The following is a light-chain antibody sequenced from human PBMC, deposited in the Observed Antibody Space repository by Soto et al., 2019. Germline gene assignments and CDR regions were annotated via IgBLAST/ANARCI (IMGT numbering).Light chain of an antibody. CDR3: QQLESYPST. CDR2: GAS. Sequence: PGESATLSFRASQTVSSNYLAWCQQRPGQAPRLLIYGASTRAAGIPDRFSGSGSGTDFTLTISSLQPEDFATYYCQQLESYPSTVGGGTQVDIK. J-gene: IGKJ4*01. CDR1: QTVSSNY. V-gene: IGKV3D-7*01.